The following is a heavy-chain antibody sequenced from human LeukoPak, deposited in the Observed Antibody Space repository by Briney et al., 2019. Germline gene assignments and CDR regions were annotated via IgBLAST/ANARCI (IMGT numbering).Heavy chain of an antibody. V-gene: IGHV3-23*01. J-gene: IGHJ4*02. D-gene: IGHD2-2*01. CDR3: AKEWIVVPAAVTANFDY. CDR1: GFTFSSYA. CDR2: ISGSGGST. Sequence: GGSLRLSCAASGFTFSSYAMSWVRQAPGKGLEWVSAISGSGGSTYYADSVKGRFTISRDNSKNTLYLQMNSLRAEDTAVYYCAKEWIVVPAAVTANFDYWGQGTLVTVSS.